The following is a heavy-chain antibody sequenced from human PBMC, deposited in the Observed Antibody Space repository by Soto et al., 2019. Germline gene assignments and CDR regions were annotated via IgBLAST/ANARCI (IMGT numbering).Heavy chain of an antibody. CDR2: ITSGGGTI. D-gene: IGHD1-26*01. J-gene: IGHJ4*02. CDR3: ARVRQGRFDY. CDR1: GFIFSDYY. Sequence: GGSLRLSCAASGFIFSDYYMSWIRQAPGKGLEWVSYITSGGGTIYYADSVRGRFTISRDNAKNSLSLQMNSLRAEDTAVYYCARVRQGRFDYWGQGTLVTVSS. V-gene: IGHV3-11*01.